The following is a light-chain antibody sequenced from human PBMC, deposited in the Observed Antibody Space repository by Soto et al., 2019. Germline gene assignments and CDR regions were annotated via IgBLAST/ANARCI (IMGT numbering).Light chain of an antibody. CDR1: SSNIGSNY. CDR3: AAWDDSLSGAYV. CDR2: RNN. J-gene: IGLJ1*01. V-gene: IGLV1-47*01. Sequence: QSALTQPPSASGTPGQRVTISCSGSSSNIGSNYVYWYQQLPGTAPKLLIYRNNQRPSGVPDRFSGSKSGTSASLAISGLRSEVEADYYCAAWDDSLSGAYVFGTGTKVTVL.